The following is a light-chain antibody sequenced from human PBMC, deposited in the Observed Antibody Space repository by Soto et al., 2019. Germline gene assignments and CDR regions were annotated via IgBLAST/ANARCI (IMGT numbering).Light chain of an antibody. V-gene: IGKV1-5*01. CDR3: QQYDSSSRT. CDR1: QSISDW. J-gene: IGKJ1*01. Sequence: DIKMNQSPSTLSASIGDRVTITCRASQSISDWLAWYQQKPGKAPKLLMYEASSLESGVPSRFSGSGSGTEFTLTISSLQADDFATYYCQQYDSSSRTFGQGTKVDIK. CDR2: EAS.